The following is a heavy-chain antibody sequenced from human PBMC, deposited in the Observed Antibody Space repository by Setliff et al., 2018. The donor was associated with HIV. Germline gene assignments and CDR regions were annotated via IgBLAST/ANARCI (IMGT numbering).Heavy chain of an antibody. J-gene: IGHJ6*03. Sequence: SETLSLTCTVSGGSMNSYYWSWIRQPPGKGLELIGYIYPGGGSINYNPSLNSRVTILADTSKNHFSLELRSVTAADSAIYYCARDVRWELFPGYFYYYYMDVWGTGTTVTVSS. D-gene: IGHD3-10*01. V-gene: IGHV4-4*09. CDR2: IYPGGGSI. CDR1: GGSMNSYY. CDR3: ARDVRWELFPGYFYYYYMDV.